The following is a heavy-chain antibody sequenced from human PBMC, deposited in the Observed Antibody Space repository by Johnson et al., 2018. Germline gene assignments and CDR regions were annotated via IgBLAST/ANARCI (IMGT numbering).Heavy chain of an antibody. CDR2: ISSSGSTI. Sequence: QVQLVESGGGLVKPGGSLRLSCAASGFTFSDYYMSWIRQAPGKGLEWVSYISSSGSTIYYADAVKGRFTLSRDNAQNSLYLQMNSLRAEDTAVDYCARDLYSDCGGDCYPSGAFDIWGQGTMVTVSS. CDR1: GFTFSDYY. CDR3: ARDLYSDCGGDCYPSGAFDI. D-gene: IGHD2-21*02. J-gene: IGHJ3*02. V-gene: IGHV3-11*01.